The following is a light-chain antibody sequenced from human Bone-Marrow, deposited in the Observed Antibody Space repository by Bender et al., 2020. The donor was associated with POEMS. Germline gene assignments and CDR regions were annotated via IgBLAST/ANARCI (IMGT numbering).Light chain of an antibody. J-gene: IGLJ3*02. V-gene: IGLV1-36*01. CDR3: GAWDDGLNGWV. Sequence: QSVVTQPPSLSEAPRQRVTISCSGSSSNIGNHGVNWYQQLPGTAPKLVIYNDNQRPSGVPGRFSGSKSGTSASLAISGVQPEDEADYYCGAWDDGLNGWVFAGGTTLTVL. CDR2: NDN. CDR1: SSNIGNHG.